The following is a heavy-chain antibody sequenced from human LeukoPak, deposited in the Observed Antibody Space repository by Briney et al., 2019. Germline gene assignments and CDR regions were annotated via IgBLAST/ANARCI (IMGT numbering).Heavy chain of an antibody. CDR3: ARAYYDFWSGYQFDY. CDR2: INHSGST. CDR1: GGSIIGYY. J-gene: IGHJ4*02. D-gene: IGHD3-3*01. Sequence: PSETLSLTCTVSGGSIIGYYWSWIRQPPGKGLEWIGEINHSGSTNYNPSLKSRVTISVDTSKNQFSLKLSSVTAADTAVYYCARAYYDFWSGYQFDYWGQGTLVTVSS. V-gene: IGHV4-34*01.